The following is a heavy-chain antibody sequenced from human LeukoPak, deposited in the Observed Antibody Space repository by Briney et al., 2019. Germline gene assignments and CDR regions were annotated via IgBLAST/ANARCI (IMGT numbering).Heavy chain of an antibody. CDR1: GYTFTGYY. CDR2: INPNSGGT. D-gene: IGHD6-19*01. Sequence: GASVKVSCKASGYTFTGYYMHWVRQAPGQGLEWMGWINPNSGGTNYAQKFQGRVTMTRDTSISTAYMELSRLRPDDTAVYYCARDYVAVALRMYNWFDPWGQGTLVTVSS. V-gene: IGHV1-2*02. CDR3: ARDYVAVALRMYNWFDP. J-gene: IGHJ5*02.